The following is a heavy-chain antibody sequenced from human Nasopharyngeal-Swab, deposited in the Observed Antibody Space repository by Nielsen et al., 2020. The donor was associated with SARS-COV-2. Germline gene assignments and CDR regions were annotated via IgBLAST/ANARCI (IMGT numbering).Heavy chain of an antibody. CDR1: GYTFTSYG. J-gene: IGHJ6*02. CDR3: ARGTYYDILTGYYPWDYYGMDV. D-gene: IGHD3-9*01. CDR2: ISAYNGNT. V-gene: IGHV1-18*01. Sequence: ASVKVSCKASGYTFTSYGISWVRQAPGQGLEWMGWISAYNGNTNYAQKLQGRVTMTTDTSTSTAYMGLRSLRSDDTAVYYCARGTYYDILTGYYPWDYYGMDVWGQGTTVTVSS.